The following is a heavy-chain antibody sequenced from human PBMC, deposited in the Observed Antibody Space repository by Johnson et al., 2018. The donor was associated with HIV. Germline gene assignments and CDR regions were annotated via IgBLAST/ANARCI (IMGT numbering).Heavy chain of an antibody. CDR3: ARRAYTSGWYATFDL. Sequence: VQLVESGGGLVQPGGSLRLSCAASGFTFSDHYMDWVRQAPGKGLEWIARTRDKANSYSTEYAASVKGRFIISRDCLKDSLYLQMNSLKSEDTAVYFCARRAYTSGWYATFDLWGQGTMVTVSS. CDR1: GFTFSDHY. J-gene: IGHJ3*01. CDR2: TRDKANSYST. V-gene: IGHV3-72*01. D-gene: IGHD6-19*01.